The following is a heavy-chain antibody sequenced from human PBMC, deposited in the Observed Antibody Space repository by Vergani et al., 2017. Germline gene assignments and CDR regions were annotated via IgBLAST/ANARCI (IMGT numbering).Heavy chain of an antibody. D-gene: IGHD5-12*01. CDR2: ISGSGGST. Sequence: EVPLVESGGGLVQPGGSLRLSCAASGFTFRSYSMNWVRQAPGKGLEWVSAISGSGGSTYYADSVKGRFTISRDNSKNTLYLQMNSLRAEDTAVYYCATNPSGYDGRFDYWGQGTLVTVSS. CDR3: ATNPSGYDGRFDY. J-gene: IGHJ4*02. CDR1: GFTFRSYS. V-gene: IGHV3-23*04.